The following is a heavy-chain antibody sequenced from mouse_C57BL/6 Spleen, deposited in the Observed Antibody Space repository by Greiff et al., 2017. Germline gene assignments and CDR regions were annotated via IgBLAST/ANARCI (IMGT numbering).Heavy chain of an antibody. CDR1: GYTFTSYT. D-gene: IGHD2-4*01. J-gene: IGHJ4*01. V-gene: IGHV1-4*01. CDR3: ARRGYDSMDY. Sequence: QVHVKQSGAELARPGASVKMSCKASGYTFTSYTMHWVKQRPGQGLEWIGYINPSSGYTKYNQKFKDKATLTADKSSSTAYMQLSSLTSEDSAVYYCARRGYDSMDYWGQGTSVTVSS. CDR2: INPSSGYT.